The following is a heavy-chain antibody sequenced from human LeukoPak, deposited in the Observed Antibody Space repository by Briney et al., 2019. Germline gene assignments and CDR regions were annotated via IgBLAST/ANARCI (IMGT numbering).Heavy chain of an antibody. J-gene: IGHJ4*02. V-gene: IGHV1-2*02. D-gene: IGHD3-22*01. CDR2: INPNSGGT. CDR3: ARDGMDSYDSSGYYPIDY. CDR1: GYTFTGYY. Sequence: ASVKVSCKASGYTFTGYYMHWVRQAPGQGLEWMGWINPNSGGTNYAQKFQGRVTMTRDTSISTAYTELSRLRSDDTAVYYCARDGMDSYDSSGYYPIDYWGQGTLVTVSS.